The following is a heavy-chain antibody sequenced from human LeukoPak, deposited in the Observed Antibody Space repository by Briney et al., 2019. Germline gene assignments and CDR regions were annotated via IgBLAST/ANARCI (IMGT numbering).Heavy chain of an antibody. CDR2: IYPGDSDT. CDR3: ARHSKDYCDSSGYYYVGDNWFDP. D-gene: IGHD3-22*01. Sequence: GESLKISCKGSGYSFTSYWIGWVRQMPGKGLEWMGIIYPGDSDTRYSPSFQGQVTISADKSISTAYLQWSSLKASDTAMYYCARHSKDYCDSSGYYYVGDNWFDPWGQGTLVTVSS. J-gene: IGHJ5*02. CDR1: GYSFTSYW. V-gene: IGHV5-51*01.